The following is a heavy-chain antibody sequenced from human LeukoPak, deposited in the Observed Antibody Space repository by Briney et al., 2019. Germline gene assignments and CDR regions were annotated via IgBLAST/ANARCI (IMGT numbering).Heavy chain of an antibody. V-gene: IGHV4-59*01. D-gene: IGHD3-22*01. CDR3: ARGSDTGMIGVFDY. J-gene: IGHJ4*02. Sequence: SETLSLTCTVSGGSMSSSFWSWIRQPPGKGLEWIGYIYHSGSASYNPSLTSRVTMSVDTSTLQFSLKMTSITTADTAVYYCARGSDTGMIGVFDYWGQGTLVTVSS. CDR2: IYHSGSA. CDR1: GGSMSSSF.